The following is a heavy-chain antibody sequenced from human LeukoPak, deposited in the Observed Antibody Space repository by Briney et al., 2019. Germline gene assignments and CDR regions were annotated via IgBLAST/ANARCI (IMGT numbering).Heavy chain of an antibody. CDR1: GYTFTRYY. CDR3: GRDMGGGRYYFDY. Sequence: ASVKVSCKAPGYTFTRYYMHWVRQAPGRGLEWMGVINPRSGSTSYAQTFRGRITMSRDTSTSTVYMALSRLRSEDTAVYYWGRDMGGGRYYFDYWGQGTLVTVSS. CDR2: INPRSGST. D-gene: IGHD2-15*01. V-gene: IGHV1-46*01. J-gene: IGHJ4*02.